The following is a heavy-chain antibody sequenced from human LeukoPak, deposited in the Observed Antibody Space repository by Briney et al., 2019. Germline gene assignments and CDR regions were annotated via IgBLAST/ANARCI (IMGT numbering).Heavy chain of an antibody. V-gene: IGHV3-43*01. CDR2: ISWDGGST. CDR3: AMGGYYDSSGYRL. J-gene: IGHJ4*02. Sequence: GGSLRLSCAASGFTSDDYTMHWVRQAPGKGLEWVSLISWDGGSTYYADSVKGRFTISRDNSKNSLYLQMNSLRTEDTALYYCAMGGYYDSSGYRLWGQGTLVTVSS. D-gene: IGHD3-22*01. CDR1: GFTSDDYT.